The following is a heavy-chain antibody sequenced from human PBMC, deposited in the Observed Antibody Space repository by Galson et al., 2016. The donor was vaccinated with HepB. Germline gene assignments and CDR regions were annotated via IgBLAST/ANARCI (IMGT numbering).Heavy chain of an antibody. V-gene: IGHV1-18*04. Sequence: SVKVSCKASGYTFTNYGMSWVRQAPGKGLEWMGWISTYNGDTNYAQKFQDRVTMTTDTSTTTVYMELRSLRSDDTAVYYCARDGHYSGRPFDCGGQGTLVTVSS. CDR1: GYTFTNYG. CDR3: ARDGHYSGRPFDC. CDR2: ISTYNGDT. J-gene: IGHJ4*02. D-gene: IGHD3-10*01.